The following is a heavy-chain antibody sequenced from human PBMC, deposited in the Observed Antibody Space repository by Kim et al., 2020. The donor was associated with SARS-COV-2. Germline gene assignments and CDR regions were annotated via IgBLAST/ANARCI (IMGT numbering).Heavy chain of an antibody. V-gene: IGHV3-30*09. CDR2: ISFDGSQA. D-gene: IGHD5-18*01. CDR3: ARGAYGYSNAWFRAFDS. J-gene: IGHJ4*01. Sequence: GGSLRLSCAASGFTLSSFVLHWVRQAPGRGLEWVSVISFDGSQADYADSVKGRFAISRENSRNKFYLEMNSLRVDDTAVYYCARGAYGYSNAWFRAFDSWGHGTLVTVSA. CDR1: GFTLSSFV.